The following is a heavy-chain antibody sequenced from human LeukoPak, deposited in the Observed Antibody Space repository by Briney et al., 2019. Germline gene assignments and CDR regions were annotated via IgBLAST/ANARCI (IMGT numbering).Heavy chain of an antibody. CDR2: IYYSGST. CDR1: GGSISSYY. D-gene: IGHD6-19*01. J-gene: IGHJ3*02. Sequence: SETLSLTCTVSGGSISSYYWSWIRQPPGKGLEWIGHIYYSGSTNYNPSLKSRVTISVDTSKNQFSLKLSSVTAADTAVYYCAREGSVAVAGSDAFDIWGQGTMVTVSS. CDR3: AREGSVAVAGSDAFDI. V-gene: IGHV4-59*01.